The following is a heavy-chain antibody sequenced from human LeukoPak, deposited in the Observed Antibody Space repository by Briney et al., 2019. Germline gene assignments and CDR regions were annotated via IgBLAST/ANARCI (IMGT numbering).Heavy chain of an antibody. CDR3: ARQSGTYWGLDY. D-gene: IGHD1-26*01. CDR1: GYTFTSYD. CDR2: MNVKTGAT. Sequence: ASVKVSCKASGYTFTSYDFNWVRQAPGHGLEWLGWMNVKTGATSSAQRFPGRFTMTRDTSIGTASMEFSSLTSDDTAVYYCARQSGTYWGLDYWGQGTLVTVSS. V-gene: IGHV1-8*01. J-gene: IGHJ4*02.